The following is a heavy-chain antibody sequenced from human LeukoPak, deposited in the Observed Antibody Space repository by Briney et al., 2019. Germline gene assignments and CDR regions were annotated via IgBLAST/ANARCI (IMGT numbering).Heavy chain of an antibody. V-gene: IGHV3-21*01. D-gene: IGHD2-2*01. CDR3: ARGGVVPAASDY. J-gene: IGHJ4*02. CDR2: ISSSSSYI. CDR1: GFTFSSYS. Sequence: GGSLRLFCAASGFTFSSYSMNWVRQAPGKGLEWVSSISSSSSYIYYADSVKGRFTISIDNAKNSLYLQMNSLRAEDTAVYYCARGGVVPAASDYWGQGSLVTVSS.